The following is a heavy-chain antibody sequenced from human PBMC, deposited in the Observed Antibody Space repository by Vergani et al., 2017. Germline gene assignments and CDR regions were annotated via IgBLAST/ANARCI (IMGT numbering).Heavy chain of an antibody. CDR2: IYYSGST. Sequence: QVQLQESGPGLVKPSQTLSLTCTVSGGSISSGDYYWSWIRQPPGKGLEWIGYIYYSGSTYYNPSLKSRVTISVDTSKNQFSLKLSSVTAADTAVYYCARDXRFYGSGNNDGFDPWGQGTLVTVSS. V-gene: IGHV4-30-4*08. CDR1: GGSISSGDYY. CDR3: ARDXRFYGSGNNDGFDP. J-gene: IGHJ5*02. D-gene: IGHD3-10*01.